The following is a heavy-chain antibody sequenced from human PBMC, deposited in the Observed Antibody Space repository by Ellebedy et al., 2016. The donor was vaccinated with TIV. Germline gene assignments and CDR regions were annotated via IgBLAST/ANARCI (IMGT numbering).Heavy chain of an antibody. V-gene: IGHV1-18*01. CDR1: GYTLTNYG. CDR2: ISGYNGDT. D-gene: IGHD6-13*01. CDR3: ARTAAAGTALGDY. J-gene: IGHJ4*02. Sequence: ASVKVSCKASGYTLTNYGISWVRQAPGQGLEWMGWISGYNGDTNYAQQFHGRLTFTTDTSTSTACMELRRLTSDDTAVYFCARTAAAGTALGDYWGQGTLVTVSS.